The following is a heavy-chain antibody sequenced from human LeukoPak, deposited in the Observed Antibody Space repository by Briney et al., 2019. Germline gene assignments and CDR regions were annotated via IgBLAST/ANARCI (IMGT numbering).Heavy chain of an antibody. V-gene: IGHV1-2*02. CDR2: INPNSGGT. CDR1: GYTFTGYY. J-gene: IGHJ4*02. D-gene: IGHD3-16*02. CDR3: ARAPSIRVITNFDY. Sequence: ASVKVSCKASGYTFTGYYMHWVRQAPGQGLEWMGWINPNSGGTNYAQKFQGRVTMTRDASISTAYMELSRLRSDDTAVYYCARAPSIRVITNFDYWGQGTLVTVSS.